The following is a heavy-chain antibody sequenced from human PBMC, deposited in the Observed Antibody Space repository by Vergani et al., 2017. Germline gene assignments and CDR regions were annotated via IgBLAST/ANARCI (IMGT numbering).Heavy chain of an antibody. Sequence: QVQLQQWGAGLLKPSETLSLTCAVYGGSFSGYYWSWIRPPPGTGLAWIGEINHSGSTNYNPSLKRRVTISVDTSKNQFSLKLSSVTDADTAVYYCARGGNYDYVWGSYRNGAFDIWGQGTMVTVSS. V-gene: IGHV4-34*01. J-gene: IGHJ3*02. D-gene: IGHD3-16*02. CDR3: ARGGNYDYVWGSYRNGAFDI. CDR2: INHSGST. CDR1: GGSFSGYY.